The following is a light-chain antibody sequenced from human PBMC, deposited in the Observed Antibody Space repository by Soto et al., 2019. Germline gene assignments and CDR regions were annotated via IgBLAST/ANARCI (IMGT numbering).Light chain of an antibody. CDR1: QSISDT. J-gene: IGKJ1*01. CDR3: QQYGSSPWT. V-gene: IGKV3-15*01. Sequence: EIVMTQSPVTLSVSPGGRATLSCRASQSISDTLAWYQQKPGQAPRLLIHGASTRAPGFPARFSGSGSGTDFTLSISSLQSEDFAVYYCQQYGSSPWTCGQGTKVDIK. CDR2: GAS.